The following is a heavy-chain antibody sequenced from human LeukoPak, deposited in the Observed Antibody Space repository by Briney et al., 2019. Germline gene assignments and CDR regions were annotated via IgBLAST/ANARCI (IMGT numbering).Heavy chain of an antibody. V-gene: IGHV3-53*01. D-gene: IGHD3-22*01. Sequence: PGGSLRLSCAASGFTVSSNYMSWVRQAPGKGLEWVSVIYSGGSTYYADSVKGRFTISRDNSKNTLYLQMNSLRAEDTAVYYCAREGRAYYDSSGYXYDXXXIWXQGTMVTVSS. CDR1: GFTVSSNY. J-gene: IGHJ3*02. CDR2: IYSGGST. CDR3: AREGRAYYDSSGYXYDXXXI.